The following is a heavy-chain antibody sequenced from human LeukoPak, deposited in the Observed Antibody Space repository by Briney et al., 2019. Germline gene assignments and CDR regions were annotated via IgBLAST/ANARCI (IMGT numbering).Heavy chain of an antibody. CDR2: ISSSSSYI. D-gene: IGHD3-22*01. CDR1: GFTFSSYS. J-gene: IGHJ4*02. V-gene: IGHV3-21*01. CDR3: ARGAYTMIVVRRDKIDY. Sequence: GGSLRLSCAAPGFTFSSYSMNWVRQAPGKGLEWVSSISSSSSYIYYADSVKGRFTISRDNAKNSLYLQMNSLRAEDTAVYYCARGAYTMIVVRRDKIDYWGQGTLVTVSS.